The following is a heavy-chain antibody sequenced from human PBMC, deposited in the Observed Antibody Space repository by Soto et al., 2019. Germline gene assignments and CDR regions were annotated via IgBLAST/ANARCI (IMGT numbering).Heavy chain of an antibody. V-gene: IGHV4-59*01. D-gene: IGHD3-16*01. CDR2: VYSSGST. J-gene: IGHJ4*02. CDR3: ARRYGGNFDY. Sequence: SQPIPLPYNVFGGTIDNYYWSWIRQPPGKGLEWIGYVYSSGSTNYNPSLKSRVTISVDTSKNQFSLKLSSVTAADTAVYYCARRYGGNFDYWGQGTLVTVSS. CDR1: GGTIDNYY.